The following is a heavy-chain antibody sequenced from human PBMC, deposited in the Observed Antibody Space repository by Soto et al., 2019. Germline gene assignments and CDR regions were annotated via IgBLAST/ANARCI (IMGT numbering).Heavy chain of an antibody. CDR1: GFTFSSYG. CDR3: AKGSSGPIGNAFDI. Sequence: PGGSLRLSCAASGFTFSSYGMHWVRQAPGKGLEWVAVISYDGSNKYYADSVKGRFTISRDNSKNTLYLQMNSLRAEDTAVYYCAKGSSGPIGNAFDIWGQGTMVTVSS. J-gene: IGHJ3*02. D-gene: IGHD6-19*01. V-gene: IGHV3-30*18. CDR2: ISYDGSNK.